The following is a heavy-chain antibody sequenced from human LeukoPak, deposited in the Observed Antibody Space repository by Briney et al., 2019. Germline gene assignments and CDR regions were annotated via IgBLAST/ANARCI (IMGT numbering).Heavy chain of an antibody. CDR1: GFTVSSNY. V-gene: IGHV3-53*01. D-gene: IGHD6-6*01. CDR3: ARGFEADRRNSSSLSDY. Sequence: PGGSLRLSCAASGFTVSSNYMSWVRQAPGKGLEWVSAIYSGGSTYYADSVKGRFTISRDNSKNTLYLQMNSLRAEDTAVYYCARGFEADRRNSSSLSDYWGQGTLVTVSS. CDR2: IYSGGST. J-gene: IGHJ4*02.